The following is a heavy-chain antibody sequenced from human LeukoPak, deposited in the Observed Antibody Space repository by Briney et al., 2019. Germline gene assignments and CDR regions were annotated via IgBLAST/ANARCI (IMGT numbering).Heavy chain of an antibody. J-gene: IGHJ4*02. V-gene: IGHV3-74*01. CDR2: IHTDGSVT. CDR1: GFTFSSYW. Sequence: GGSLRLSCAASGFTFSSYWMHWVRQAPGKGLVWVSRIHTDGSVTNYADSERGRSTISRNNAKNTLYLQMNSLRDEDTAVYYCARVYVRTSTTYPYDYWGQGSLVTVSS. D-gene: IGHD3-16*01. CDR3: ARVYVRTSTTYPYDY.